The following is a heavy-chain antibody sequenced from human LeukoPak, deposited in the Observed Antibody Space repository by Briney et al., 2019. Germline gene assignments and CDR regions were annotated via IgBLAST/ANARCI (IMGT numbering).Heavy chain of an antibody. V-gene: IGHV3-23*01. D-gene: IGHD4-17*01. CDR1: GFTFNNYA. CDR2: ISGNAAST. Sequence: VQPGGSRSLSCAASGFTFNNYAMTGVRPAPGKGVEWVSAISGNAASTYYTDAEKGRFTISRDNSKNTLYLQMNSLRAEATAIYYCARTYGDSAHLDFWGQGTLVTVSS. CDR3: ARTYGDSAHLDF. J-gene: IGHJ4*02.